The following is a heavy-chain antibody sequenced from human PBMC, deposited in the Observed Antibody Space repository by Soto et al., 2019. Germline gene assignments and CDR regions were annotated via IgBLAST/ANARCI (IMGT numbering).Heavy chain of an antibody. D-gene: IGHD3-9*01. V-gene: IGHV3-74*01. Sequence: EVQLVESGGDLVQPGGSLRLSCAASGFTFSSYWMHWVRQAPGKGLVWVSGINSDGSNTRYADSVKGRFTISRDNAKNTRYLQMDSLRAEDTAVYYCAREGLLDHDTDYWGQGNLVTVSS. CDR2: INSDGSNT. J-gene: IGHJ4*02. CDR3: AREGLLDHDTDY. CDR1: GFTFSSYW.